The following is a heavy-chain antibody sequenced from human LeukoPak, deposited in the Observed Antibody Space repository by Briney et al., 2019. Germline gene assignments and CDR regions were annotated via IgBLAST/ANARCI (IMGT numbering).Heavy chain of an antibody. J-gene: IGHJ3*02. V-gene: IGHV4-4*07. CDR3: ARQYYYGSGSYPYAFDI. CDR2: IYTSGST. Sequence: SETLSLTCTVSGGSISSYYWSWIRQPAGKGLEWIGRIYTSGSTNYSPSLKSRVTMSVDTSKNQFSLKLSSVTAADTAVYYCARQYYYGSGSYPYAFDIWGQGAMVTVSS. D-gene: IGHD3-10*01. CDR1: GGSISSYY.